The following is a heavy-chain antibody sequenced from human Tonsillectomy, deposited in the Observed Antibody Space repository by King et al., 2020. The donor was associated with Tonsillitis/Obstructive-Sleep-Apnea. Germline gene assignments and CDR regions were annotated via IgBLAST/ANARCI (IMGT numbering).Heavy chain of an antibody. Sequence: QLQESGPGLVKPSETLSLTCTVSGGSISSYYWSWIRQPPGKGLEWIGYIYYSGSTNYNPSLKSRVTISVDASKNQFSLKLSSVTAADTAVYYCARLTHGFDYWGQGTLVTVSS. CDR1: GGSISSYY. CDR2: IYYSGST. V-gene: IGHV4-59*08. CDR3: ARLTHGFDY. J-gene: IGHJ4*02.